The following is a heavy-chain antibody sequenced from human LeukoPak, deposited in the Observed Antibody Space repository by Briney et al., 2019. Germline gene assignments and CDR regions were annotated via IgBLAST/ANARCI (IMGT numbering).Heavy chain of an antibody. Sequence: SETLSLTCTVSGGSISSGGYYWSWIRQPPGKGLEWIGYIYHSGSTYYNPSLKSRVTISVDRSKNQFSLKLSSVTAADTAVYYCARDKYSSSSGIFDYWGQGTLVTVSS. D-gene: IGHD6-6*01. CDR1: GGSISSGGYY. CDR2: IYHSGST. J-gene: IGHJ4*02. V-gene: IGHV4-30-2*01. CDR3: ARDKYSSSSGIFDY.